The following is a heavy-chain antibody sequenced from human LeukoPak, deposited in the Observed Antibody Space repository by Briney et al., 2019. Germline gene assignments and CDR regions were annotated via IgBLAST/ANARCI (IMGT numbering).Heavy chain of an antibody. D-gene: IGHD7-27*01. CDR1: GFTFSTYS. J-gene: IGHJ4*02. CDR3: VPLNWDPPGDFDR. CDR2: IKEDGSDK. Sequence: GGSLRLSCAASGFTFSTYSMNWVRQAPGKGLEWVANIKEDGSDKYYVDSVKGRFTISKDNAKNSLYLQMNSLRVEDTAVYYCVPLNWDPPGDFDRWGQGTLVTVSS. V-gene: IGHV3-7*01.